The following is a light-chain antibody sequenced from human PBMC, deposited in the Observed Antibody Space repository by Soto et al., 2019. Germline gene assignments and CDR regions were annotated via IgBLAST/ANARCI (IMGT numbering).Light chain of an antibody. Sequence: DIQMTQSPSSLSASVGDRVTITCQASQDISNYLNWYQQKPGKAPKLLIYDASNLETGVASRFSGSGSGTDFTFTISSLQPEDIATYYCQQYDNLPFTFGGGTKVDIK. J-gene: IGKJ4*01. V-gene: IGKV1-33*01. CDR1: QDISNY. CDR3: QQYDNLPFT. CDR2: DAS.